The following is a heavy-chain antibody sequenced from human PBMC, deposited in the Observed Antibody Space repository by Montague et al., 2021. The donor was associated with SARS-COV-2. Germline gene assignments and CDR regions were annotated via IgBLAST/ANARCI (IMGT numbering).Heavy chain of an antibody. CDR3: GRSSGYNYVMAYYGMDV. V-gene: IGHV4-39*01. CDR2: NNYSGST. D-gene: IGHD3-22*01. Sequence: SETLSLTCTVSGGSISSSDYYWGWLRPPPGKGLEWIGTNNYSGSTYSSPSLKSRVTISVYTSKNQFSLKLTSLTAADAAVYYCGRSSGYNYVMAYYGMDVWGQETTGTVSS. CDR1: GGSISSSDYY. J-gene: IGHJ6*02.